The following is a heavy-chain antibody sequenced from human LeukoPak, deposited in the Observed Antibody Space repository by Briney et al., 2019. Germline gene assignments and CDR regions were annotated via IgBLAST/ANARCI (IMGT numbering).Heavy chain of an antibody. D-gene: IGHD3-16*01. J-gene: IGHJ4*02. Sequence: QSGGSLRLSCAASGFTFSSYSMNWVRQAPGKGLEWVSYISSSSSTIYYADSVKGRFTNFRDNAKNSLYLQMNSLRAEDTAVYYCANQGQGVLYYFDYWGQGTLVTVSS. V-gene: IGHV3-48*04. CDR2: ISSSSSTI. CDR3: ANQGQGVLYYFDY. CDR1: GFTFSSYS.